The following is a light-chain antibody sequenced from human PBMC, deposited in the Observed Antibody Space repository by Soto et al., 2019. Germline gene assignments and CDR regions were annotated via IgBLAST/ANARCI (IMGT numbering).Light chain of an antibody. CDR3: AAWDDSLNAVV. V-gene: IGLV1-44*01. J-gene: IGLJ2*01. CDR1: SSNIGRNT. CDR2: SSD. Sequence: QSVLTQPPSASGTPGQRVTISCSGSSSNIGRNTVNWYQQLPGTAPKLLIYSSDQRPSGVPDRFSGSKSGTSASLAISGLHSEDEADYYCAAWDDSLNAVVFGGGTQLTVL.